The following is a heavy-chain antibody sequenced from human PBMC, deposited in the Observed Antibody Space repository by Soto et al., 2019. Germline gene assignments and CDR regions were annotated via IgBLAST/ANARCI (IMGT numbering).Heavy chain of an antibody. CDR1: GYSFTSYW. CDR2: IYPGDSDT. Sequence: PGESLKISCKGSGYSFTSYWIGWVRQMPGKGLEWMGIIYPGDSDTRYSPSFQGQVTISADKSISTAYLQWSSLKASDTAMYYCARSGGCGGDCYFLDAFDIWGQGTMVTVSS. D-gene: IGHD2-21*01. CDR3: ARSGGCGGDCYFLDAFDI. V-gene: IGHV5-51*01. J-gene: IGHJ3*02.